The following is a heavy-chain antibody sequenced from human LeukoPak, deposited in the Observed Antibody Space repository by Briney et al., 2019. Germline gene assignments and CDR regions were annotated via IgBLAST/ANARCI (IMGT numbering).Heavy chain of an antibody. J-gene: IGHJ2*01. CDR2: IYPGDSDT. D-gene: IGHD3-22*01. Sequence: GESLKISCKGSGYSFTSYWIGWVRQMPGKGLEWMGIIYPGDSDTRYSPSFQGQVTISADKSISTAYLQWSSLKASDTAMYYCARLYSQGSYYDSSGYWYWYFDLWGRGTLVTVSS. CDR3: ARLYSQGSYYDSSGYWYWYFDL. CDR1: GYSFTSYW. V-gene: IGHV5-51*01.